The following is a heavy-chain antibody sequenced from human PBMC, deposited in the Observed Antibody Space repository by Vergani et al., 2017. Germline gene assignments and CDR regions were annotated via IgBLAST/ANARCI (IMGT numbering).Heavy chain of an antibody. J-gene: IGHJ4*02. CDR1: GESFSSFY. V-gene: IGHV4-34*02. D-gene: IGHD2-8*02. CDR3: AVRPRVNLVGEEIVTKRTFDY. CDR2: INNDEHT. Sequence: QVQLQQWGAGVVKPSGTLSLPCAVFGESFSSFYWSWIRQPPGKGLEWIGEINNDEHTNYNPSLESRVTVSRDTAKDPFSLNLMSVTAADTAMYYCAVRPRVNLVGEEIVTKRTFDYWGQGTLVTVSS.